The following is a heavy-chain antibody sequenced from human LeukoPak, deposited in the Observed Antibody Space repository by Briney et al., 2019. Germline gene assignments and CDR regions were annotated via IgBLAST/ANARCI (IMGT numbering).Heavy chain of an antibody. V-gene: IGHV4-59*01. CDR1: GGSISSYY. CDR3: AREGEDCSGGSCSTSEYFQH. J-gene: IGHJ1*01. Sequence: SETLSLTCTVSGGSISSYYRSWVRQPPGKGLEWIGDIHYSGSTNYNPSLKSRVTISVDTSKNQFSLKLSSVTAADTAVYYCAREGEDCSGGSCSTSEYFQHWGQGTLVTVSS. D-gene: IGHD2-15*01. CDR2: IHYSGST.